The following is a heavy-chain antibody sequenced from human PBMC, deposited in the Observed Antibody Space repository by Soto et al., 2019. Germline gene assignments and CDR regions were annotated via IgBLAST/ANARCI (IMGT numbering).Heavy chain of an antibody. V-gene: IGHV1-69*01. CDR2: FIPMFDAA. J-gene: IGHJ3*02. Sequence: QVQLVQSGAEVKKPGSSVRVSCKASGDTFSNYAINWVRQAPGQGLEWMGGFIPMFDAANYAQNFRGRVTITADESTSTAYMELGGLSSEATAMYYCARKAESYGFDIWGQGTLVTVSS. D-gene: IGHD3-10*01. CDR1: GDTFSNYA. CDR3: ARKAESYGFDI.